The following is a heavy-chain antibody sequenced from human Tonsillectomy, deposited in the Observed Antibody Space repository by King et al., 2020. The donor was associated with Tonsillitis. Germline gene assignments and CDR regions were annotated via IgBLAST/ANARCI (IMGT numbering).Heavy chain of an antibody. J-gene: IGHJ4*02. CDR2: INCDGSST. Sequence: VQLVESGGGLVQPGGSLRLSCAASGFTFSSYWMHWVRQAPGKGLVWVSRINCDGSSTSYADSVKGRFTISRDNAKNTLYLQMNSLRAEDTAVYYCARGKDSSGSYYFDYWGQGTLVTVSS. D-gene: IGHD6-19*01. CDR3: ARGKDSSGSYYFDY. CDR1: GFTFSSYW. V-gene: IGHV3-74*01.